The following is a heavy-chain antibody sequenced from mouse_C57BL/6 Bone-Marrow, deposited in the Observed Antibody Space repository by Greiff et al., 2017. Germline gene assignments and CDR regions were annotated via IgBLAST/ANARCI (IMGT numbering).Heavy chain of an antibody. V-gene: IGHV1-59*01. Sequence: QVQLQQPGAELVRPGTSVKLSCKASGYTFTSYWMHWVKQRPGQGLEWIGVIDPSDSYTNYNQKFKGKATLTVDTSSSTAYMQLSSLTSEDSAVYYCARGYGSRRSAYWGQGTLVTVSA. D-gene: IGHD1-1*01. CDR2: IDPSDSYT. J-gene: IGHJ3*01. CDR1: GYTFTSYW. CDR3: ARGYGSRRSAY.